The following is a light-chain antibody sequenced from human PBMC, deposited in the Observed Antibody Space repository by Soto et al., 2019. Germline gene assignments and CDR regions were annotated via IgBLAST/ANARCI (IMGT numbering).Light chain of an antibody. CDR2: GAS. CDR1: QSVSSN. V-gene: IGKV3-15*01. J-gene: IGKJ2*01. Sequence: EIVMTQSPATLSVSPGERATLSCRASQSVSSNLAWYQQKPGQAPRLLIYGASTRATGIPARFSGSGSGTEFTLTINSLQSEDLAVYYCQQYNNWPPYTFGQGTKLEIK. CDR3: QQYNNWPPYT.